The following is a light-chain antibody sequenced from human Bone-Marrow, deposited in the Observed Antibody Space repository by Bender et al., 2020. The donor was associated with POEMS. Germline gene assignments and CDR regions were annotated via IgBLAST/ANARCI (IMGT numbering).Light chain of an antibody. CDR1: SSDVGGYNY. CDR2: EVT. J-gene: IGLJ3*02. Sequence: QSALTQPRSVSGSPGQSVTISCTGTSSDVGGYNYVSWYQQHPGKAPKLIIYEVTKRPPGVPDRFSGSKSGNSASLTVSGLQAEDEADYFCSSYVGSNIVVFGGGTNLTVL. CDR3: SSYVGSNIVV. V-gene: IGLV2-11*01.